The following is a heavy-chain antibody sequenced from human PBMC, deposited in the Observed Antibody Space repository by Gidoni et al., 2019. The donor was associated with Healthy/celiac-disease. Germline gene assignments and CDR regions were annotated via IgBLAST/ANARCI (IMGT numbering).Heavy chain of an antibody. Sequence: QVQLVQSGAEVTKPGASVKVSCKAYGYAFTSYGISWVRQAPGQGLEWMGWTSAYNGNTNYAQKFQGRVTMTTDTSTSTAYMELRSLRSDDTAVYYCAREGYSSGQYYFDYWGQGTLVTVSS. CDR1: GYAFTSYG. J-gene: IGHJ4*02. CDR3: AREGYSSGQYYFDY. D-gene: IGHD3-22*01. CDR2: TSAYNGNT. V-gene: IGHV1-18*01.